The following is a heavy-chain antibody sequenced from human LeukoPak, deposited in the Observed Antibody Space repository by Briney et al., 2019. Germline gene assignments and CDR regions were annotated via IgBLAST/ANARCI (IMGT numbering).Heavy chain of an antibody. D-gene: IGHD3-9*01. CDR1: GFTSSSYW. CDR3: ARGTDDIDI. Sequence: GGSLRLSCAASGFTSSSYWMHWVRQAPGKGLVWVSRINSDGSTTSYADSVKGRFTISRENAKKTMYLQMNSLRVEDTAVYYCARGTDDIDIWGQGTMVTVSS. J-gene: IGHJ3*02. CDR2: INSDGSTT. V-gene: IGHV3-74*01.